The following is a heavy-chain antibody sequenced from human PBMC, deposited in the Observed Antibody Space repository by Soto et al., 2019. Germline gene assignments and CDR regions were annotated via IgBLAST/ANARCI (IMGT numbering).Heavy chain of an antibody. CDR3: AKELLPEHYGDTLFDV. CDR1: GFPFSNYA. Sequence: GGSLRLSCAASGFPFSNYALSWVRQAPGKGLEWVSTFSAGGRTYYADSVKGCFTIARDSSQNTAHLQISILRPEDTAVYFCAKELLPEHYGDTLFDVWGQGTRVTVAS. D-gene: IGHD4-17*01. J-gene: IGHJ4*02. CDR2: FSAGGRT. V-gene: IGHV3-23*01.